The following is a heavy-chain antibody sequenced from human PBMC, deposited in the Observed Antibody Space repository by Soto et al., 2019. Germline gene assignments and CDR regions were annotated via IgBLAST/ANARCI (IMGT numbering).Heavy chain of an antibody. CDR1: GGTCSSYA. Sequence: SVNVSWKASGGTCSSYAISWVRQAPGQGLEWMGGIIPIFGTANYAQKFQGRVTITADKSTSTAYMELSSLRSEDTAVYYCARAPQYSYGFDYWGQGTLVTVSS. CDR2: IIPIFGTA. J-gene: IGHJ4*02. D-gene: IGHD5-18*01. V-gene: IGHV1-69*06. CDR3: ARAPQYSYGFDY.